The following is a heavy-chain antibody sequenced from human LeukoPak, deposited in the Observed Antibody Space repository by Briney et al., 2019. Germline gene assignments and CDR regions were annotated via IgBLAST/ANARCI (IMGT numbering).Heavy chain of an antibody. D-gene: IGHD7-27*01. V-gene: IGHV4-31*02. CDR2: IYYSGRT. CDR3: ARDASGYCHMDV. Sequence: LRLSCAASGFTFSSYSMNWVRQRPGKGLEWIGYIYYSGRTYYNPSFKSRITISVDTFKNQCSLTLIYVTAADTAVYYCARDASGYCHMDVWGKGTTVTVSS. J-gene: IGHJ6*03. CDR1: GFTFSSYS.